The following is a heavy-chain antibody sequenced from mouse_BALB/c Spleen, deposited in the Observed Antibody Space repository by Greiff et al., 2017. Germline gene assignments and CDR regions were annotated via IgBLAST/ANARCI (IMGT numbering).Heavy chain of an antibody. CDR1: GFSLTSYG. V-gene: IGHV2-2*02. D-gene: IGHD1-1*01. Sequence: QVQLQQSGPGLVQPSQSLSITCTVSGFSLTSYGVHWVRQSPGKGLEWLGVIWSGGSTDYNAAFISRLSISKDNSKSKVFFKMNSLQANDTAIYYCARNPLHYYGSSTGAMDYWGQGTADTVSS. CDR3: ARNPLHYYGSSTGAMDY. CDR2: IWSGGST. J-gene: IGHJ4*01.